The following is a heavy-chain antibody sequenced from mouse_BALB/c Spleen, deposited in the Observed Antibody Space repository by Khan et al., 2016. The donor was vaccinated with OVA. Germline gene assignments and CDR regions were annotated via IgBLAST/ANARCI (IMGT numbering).Heavy chain of an antibody. J-gene: IGHJ4*01. V-gene: IGHV3-2*02. CDR2: ISYSGST. CDR3: ARGNYYGYALDY. D-gene: IGHD1-1*01. Sequence: VQLKESGPGLVKPSQSLSLTCTVNGYSITSNYAWNWIRQFPGNKLEWMGYISYSGSTNYNPSLKSRLSITRDTSKNQFFLLLHSVTTEDSATYSCARGNYYGYALDYWGQGTSVTVSS. CDR1: GYSITSNYA.